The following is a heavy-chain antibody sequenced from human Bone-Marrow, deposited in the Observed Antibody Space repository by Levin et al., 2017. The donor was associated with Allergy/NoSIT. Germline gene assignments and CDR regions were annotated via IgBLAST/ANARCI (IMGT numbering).Heavy chain of an antibody. CDR2: IYVGDSET. CDR1: GGRFTNYW. J-gene: IGHJ4*02. D-gene: IGHD3-9*01. CDR3: AKLTGVEAAALQY. V-gene: IGHV5-51*01. Sequence: RGESLKISCEGSGGRFTNYWICWVRQMPGKGLEWLGLIYVGDSETRYSPSFQGRVTISADTSISTAYLQLSGLKAADTAMYFCAKLTGVEAAALQYWGQGTLVTVSS.